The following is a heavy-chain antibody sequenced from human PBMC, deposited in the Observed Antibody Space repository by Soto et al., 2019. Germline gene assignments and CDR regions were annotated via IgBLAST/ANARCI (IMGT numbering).Heavy chain of an antibody. CDR2: ISSSSSYI. D-gene: IGHD3-16*01. Sequence: EVQLVESGGGLVKPGGSLRLSCAASGFTFSSYSMNWVRQAPGKGLEWVSSISSSSSYIYYADSVKGRFTISRDNAKNSLYLQMNSRRAEDTAVYYCARGGNRGPNIDYWGQGTLVTVSS. CDR1: GFTFSSYS. CDR3: ARGGNRGPNIDY. J-gene: IGHJ4*02. V-gene: IGHV3-21*01.